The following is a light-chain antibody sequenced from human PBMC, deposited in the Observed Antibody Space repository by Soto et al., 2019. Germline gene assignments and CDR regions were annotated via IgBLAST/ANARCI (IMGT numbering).Light chain of an antibody. V-gene: IGKV3-20*01. CDR2: DAS. Sequence: EIVLTQSPGILSFSAGERATLSFRTSQSVSNDFLAWYQQKPGQAPRLLIYDASSRATGIPDRFSGGGSGTDFTLTISRLEPEDSAVYYCQFYGSSLITFGQGPRLELK. CDR3: QFYGSSLIT. J-gene: IGKJ5*01. CDR1: QSVSNDF.